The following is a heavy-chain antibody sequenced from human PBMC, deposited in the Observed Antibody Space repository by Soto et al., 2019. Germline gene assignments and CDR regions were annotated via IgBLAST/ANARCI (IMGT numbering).Heavy chain of an antibody. V-gene: IGHV1-18*04. CDR3: ARVGYYDSSGYQGWFDP. D-gene: IGHD3-22*01. J-gene: IGHJ5*02. Sequence: ASVKVSCKASGYTFTSYGISWVRQAPGQGLEWMGWISAYNDNTNYAQKLQGRVTMTTDTSTSTAYMELRSLRSDDTAVYYCARVGYYDSSGYQGWFDPWGQGTLVTVSS. CDR1: GYTFTSYG. CDR2: ISAYNDNT.